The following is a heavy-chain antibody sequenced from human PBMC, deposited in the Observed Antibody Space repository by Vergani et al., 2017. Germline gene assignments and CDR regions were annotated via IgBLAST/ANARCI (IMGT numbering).Heavy chain of an antibody. D-gene: IGHD3-22*01. J-gene: IGHJ4*02. CDR2: INWNSDSI. Sequence: EVQLVGSGGGLIHPGGSLRLSCEGSGFSFSGYWMHWVRQAPGKGLEWVSGINWNSDSIAYADSVKGRFTISRDNAKNSLYLQMNSLRAEDTAVYYCAKFPYYYDSSGYPVDYWGQGTLVTVSS. CDR1: GFSFSGYW. CDR3: AKFPYYYDSSGYPVDY. V-gene: IGHV3-74*01.